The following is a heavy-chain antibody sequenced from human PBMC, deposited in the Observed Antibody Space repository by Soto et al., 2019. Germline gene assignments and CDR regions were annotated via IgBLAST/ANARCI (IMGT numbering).Heavy chain of an antibody. CDR1: GFTFSSYA. CDR3: AGGVWFGDFGRTVDYGMDV. D-gene: IGHD3-10*01. Sequence: GGSLRLSCAASGFTFSSYAMSWVRQAPGKGLEWVSAISGSGGSTYYADSVKGRFTISRDNSKNTLYLQMNSLRAEDTAVYYCAGGVWFGDFGRTVDYGMDVWVQGTTVTVSS. V-gene: IGHV3-23*01. CDR2: ISGSGGST. J-gene: IGHJ6*02.